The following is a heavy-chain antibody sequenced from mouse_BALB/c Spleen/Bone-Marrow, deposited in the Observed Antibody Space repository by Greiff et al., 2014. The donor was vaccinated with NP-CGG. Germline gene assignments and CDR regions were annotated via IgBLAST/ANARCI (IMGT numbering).Heavy chain of an antibody. CDR3: ARDTMDH. V-gene: IGHV1S56*01. J-gene: IGHJ4*01. CDR2: IYPGNVNT. CDR1: GYTFTSYY. Sequence: QVQLQQSGPELVKPGASVRISCKASGYTFTSYYIHWVKQRPGQGLEWIGWIYPGNVNTKYNEKFKGKATLTADKSSSTAYMQLSSXTSEDSAVYFCARDTMDHWGQGTSVTVSS.